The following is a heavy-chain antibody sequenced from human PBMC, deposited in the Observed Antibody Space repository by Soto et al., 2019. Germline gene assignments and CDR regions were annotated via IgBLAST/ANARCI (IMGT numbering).Heavy chain of an antibody. CDR2: IYPGDSDT. J-gene: IGHJ4*01. D-gene: IGHD1-26*01. CDR1: GYNFARYW. V-gene: IGHV5-51*01. Sequence: GESLKISCKGSGYNFARYWIGWVRQMPGKGLEWMGIIYPGDSDTRYNPSFQGQVTISADKSITTAYVHWSSLRASDTAMYYCARHSGSYHEIDFWGHGTLVTVSS. CDR3: ARHSGSYHEIDF.